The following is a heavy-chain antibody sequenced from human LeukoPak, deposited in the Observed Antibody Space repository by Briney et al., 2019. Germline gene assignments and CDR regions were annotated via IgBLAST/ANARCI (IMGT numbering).Heavy chain of an antibody. Sequence: SETLSLTCTVSGGSISSGDYYWSWIRQPPGKGLEWIGYIYYSGSTYYNPSLKSRVTIPVDTSKNQFSLKLSSVTAADTAVYYCARDQSYGGVDYWGQGTLVTVSS. V-gene: IGHV4-30-4*01. J-gene: IGHJ4*02. D-gene: IGHD3-16*01. CDR2: IYYSGST. CDR1: GGSISSGDYY. CDR3: ARDQSYGGVDY.